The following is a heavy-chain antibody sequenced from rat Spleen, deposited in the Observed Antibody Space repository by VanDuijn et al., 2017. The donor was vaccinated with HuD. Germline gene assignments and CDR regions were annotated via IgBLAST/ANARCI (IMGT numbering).Heavy chain of an antibody. V-gene: IGHV5S10*01. Sequence: EVQLVESGGGLVQPGNSLKLSCAASGFTFSDYAMAWVRQSPKKGLEWVATIIYDGSSTYYRDSVKGRFTISRDNAKSTLYLQMDSLRSEDTATYYCATLGREGVWFDYWGQGVMVTVSS. J-gene: IGHJ2*01. CDR2: IIYDGSST. D-gene: IGHD1-7*01. CDR3: ATLGREGVWFDY. CDR1: GFTFSDYA.